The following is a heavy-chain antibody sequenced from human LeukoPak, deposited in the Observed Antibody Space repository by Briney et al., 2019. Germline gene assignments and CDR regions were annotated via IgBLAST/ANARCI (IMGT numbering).Heavy chain of an antibody. CDR1: GFTFSSYW. CDR2: IKQGGSEK. D-gene: IGHD5-24*01. J-gene: IGHJ4*02. V-gene: IGHV3-7*04. CDR3: ARETEMANLDY. Sequence: PGVSLRLSCTPSGFTFSSYWMNWARQAPGKGREGVANIKQGGSEKYYVDSVKGRFTISRENAKKSLYLQMNSLRAEDTAVYYCARETEMANLDYWGQGTLVTVSS.